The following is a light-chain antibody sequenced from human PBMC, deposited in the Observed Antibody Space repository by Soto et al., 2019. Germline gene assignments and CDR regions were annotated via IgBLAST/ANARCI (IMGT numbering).Light chain of an antibody. J-gene: IGKJ1*01. CDR1: QTISSW. CDR2: KAS. V-gene: IGKV1-5*03. Sequence: IEITRSPSTLSGAVGYLVTLTCRASQTISSWLAWYQQKPGKAPKPLIYKASTLKSGVPSRFSGSGSGTEFTLTISSLQPDDFATYYCQQYNSYSRTFGQGTKVDIK. CDR3: QQYNSYSRT.